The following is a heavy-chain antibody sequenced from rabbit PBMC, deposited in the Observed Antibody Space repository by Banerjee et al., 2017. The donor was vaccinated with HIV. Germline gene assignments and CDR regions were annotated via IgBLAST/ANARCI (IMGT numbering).Heavy chain of an antibody. V-gene: IGHV1S40*01. Sequence: QSLEESGGDLVRPEGSLTLTRKASGFDLSSYAYMCWVRQAPGKGLEWIGCIDSATTNTHYASWAKGRFTISKTSSTTVTLQMTSLTAADTATYFCARAGSTYYLDLKLWGQGTLVTVS. J-gene: IGHJ3*01. CDR2: IDSATTNT. CDR1: GFDLSSYAY. CDR3: ARAGSTYYLDLKL. D-gene: IGHD8-1*01.